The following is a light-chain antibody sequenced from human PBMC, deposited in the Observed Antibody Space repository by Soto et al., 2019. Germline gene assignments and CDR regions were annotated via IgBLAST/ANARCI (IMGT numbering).Light chain of an antibody. CDR2: EVV. V-gene: IGLV2-8*01. J-gene: IGLJ1*01. CDR1: KNDIGVYDF. CDR3: KSYAGSNTYV. Sequence: QSALTQPPSASGSPGQSGTISCTGTKNDIGVYDFVSWYQHHPGKAPRLIMYEVVQRPSGVPDRFSGSKSGNTASLTVSGLQAADEADYFCKSYAGSNTYVFVSGTKLTVL.